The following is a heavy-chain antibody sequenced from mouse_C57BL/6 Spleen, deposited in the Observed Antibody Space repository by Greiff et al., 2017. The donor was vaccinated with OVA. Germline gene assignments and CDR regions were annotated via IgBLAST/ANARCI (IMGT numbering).Heavy chain of an antibody. V-gene: IGHV5-17*01. J-gene: IGHJ2*01. Sequence: EVKLVESGGGLVKPGGSLKLSCAASGFTFSDYGMHWVRQAPEKGLEWVAYISSGSSTIYYADTVKGRFTISRDNAKNTLFLQMTSLRSEDTAMYYCVRRTGTGPYYFDYWGQGTTLTVSS. D-gene: IGHD4-1*01. CDR1: GFTFSDYG. CDR3: VRRTGTGPYYFDY. CDR2: ISSGSSTI.